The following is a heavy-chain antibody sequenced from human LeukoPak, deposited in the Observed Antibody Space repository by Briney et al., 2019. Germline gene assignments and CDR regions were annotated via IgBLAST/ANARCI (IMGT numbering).Heavy chain of an antibody. D-gene: IGHD6-6*01. V-gene: IGHV4-4*07. CDR3: AREGAVAARLDAFDS. CDR2: IYTSGST. J-gene: IGHJ3*02. CDR1: GGSISSYY. Sequence: PSETLSPTCTVSGGSISSYYWSWLRQPAGKGLEWIGRIYTSGSTNYNPSLKSRVTISVDTSKNQFSLKLSSVTAADTAVYYCAREGAVAARLDAFDSWGQGTMVTVSS.